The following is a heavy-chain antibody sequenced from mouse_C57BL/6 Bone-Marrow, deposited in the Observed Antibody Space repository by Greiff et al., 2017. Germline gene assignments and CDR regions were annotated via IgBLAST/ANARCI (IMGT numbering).Heavy chain of an antibody. CDR3: ARAGRGSYWYFDV. D-gene: IGHD3-3*01. Sequence: QVTLKVSGPGILQSSQTLSLTCPFSGFSLSTSGMGVSWIRQPSGKGLEWLAHIFWVDDKRYNPSLKRRLTISKATSRNQVFLKLTSVDTSDTATYYCARAGRGSYWYFDVWGTGTTVTVSS. J-gene: IGHJ1*03. CDR1: GFSLSTSGMG. CDR2: IFWVDDK. V-gene: IGHV8-12*01.